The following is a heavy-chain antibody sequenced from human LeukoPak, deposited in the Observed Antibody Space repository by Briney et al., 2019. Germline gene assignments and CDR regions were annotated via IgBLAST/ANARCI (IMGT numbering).Heavy chain of an antibody. D-gene: IGHD3-10*01. CDR2: ISSSGTTI. CDR1: GFTFSSYE. Sequence: GGSLRLSCAASGFTFSSYEMNWVRQAPGKGLEWVSYISSSGTTIYYADSVKGRFTISRDNAKDSLYLQMNSLRAEDTAVYYCARHLSYGSGSYYNFGYWGQGTLVTVSS. J-gene: IGHJ4*02. V-gene: IGHV3-48*03. CDR3: ARHLSYGSGSYYNFGY.